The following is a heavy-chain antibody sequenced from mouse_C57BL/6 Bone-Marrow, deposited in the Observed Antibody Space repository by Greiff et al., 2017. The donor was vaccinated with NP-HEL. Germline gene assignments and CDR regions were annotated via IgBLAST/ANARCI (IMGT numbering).Heavy chain of an antibody. D-gene: IGHD2-4*01. V-gene: IGHV5-4*01. J-gene: IGHJ1*03. Sequence: EVKLMESGGGLVKPGGSLKLSCAASGFTFSSYAMSWVRQTPEKRLEWVATISDGGSYTYYPDNVKGRFTISRDNAKNHLYLQMSHLKSEDTAMYYCARDRTMSTTRRGWYFDVWGTGTTVTVSS. CDR3: ARDRTMSTTRRGWYFDV. CDR1: GFTFSSYA. CDR2: ISDGGSYT.